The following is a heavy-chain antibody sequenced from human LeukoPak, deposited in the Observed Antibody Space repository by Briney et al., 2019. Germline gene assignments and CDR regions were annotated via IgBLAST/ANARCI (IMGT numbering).Heavy chain of an antibody. J-gene: IGHJ4*02. V-gene: IGHV4-59*08. CDR1: GGSISSYY. D-gene: IGHD4-17*01. CDR3: ARYIMTTVTTGTFDY. Sequence: SETLSLTCTVSGGSISSYYWSWIRQPPGKGLEWIGYIYYSGSTNYNPSLKSRVTISVDTSKNQFSLKLSSVTAADTAVYYCARYIMTTVTTGTFDYWGQGTPVTVSS. CDR2: IYYSGST.